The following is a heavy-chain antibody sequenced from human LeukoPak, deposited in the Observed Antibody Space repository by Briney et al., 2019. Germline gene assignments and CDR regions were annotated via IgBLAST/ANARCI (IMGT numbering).Heavy chain of an antibody. CDR1: GFTVSNNY. V-gene: IGHV3-53*01. Sequence: GGSLRLSCAASGFTVSNNYMNWVRQAPGKGLEWVSALYIGGNTYYADSVRGRFTISRDNSKNTLYLQMNSLRAEDTAIYYCTTAAGYNYGQYWGQGTLVTVS. CDR2: LYIGGNT. CDR3: TTAAGYNYGQY. J-gene: IGHJ4*02. D-gene: IGHD5-18*01.